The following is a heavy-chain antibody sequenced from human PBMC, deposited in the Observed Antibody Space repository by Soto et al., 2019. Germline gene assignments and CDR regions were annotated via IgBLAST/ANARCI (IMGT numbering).Heavy chain of an antibody. D-gene: IGHD6-6*01. V-gene: IGHV3-23*01. CDR1: GFTFSSFG. Sequence: GGSLRLSCAASGFTFSSFGMSWVRQAPGKGLEWVSGISGSGSDTYYADSVKGRFTISRDNSKNTLYLQMSSLRGDDTAVYYCASNSASHDYWDQGTLVTVSS. CDR3: ASNSASHDY. CDR2: ISGSGSDT. J-gene: IGHJ4*02.